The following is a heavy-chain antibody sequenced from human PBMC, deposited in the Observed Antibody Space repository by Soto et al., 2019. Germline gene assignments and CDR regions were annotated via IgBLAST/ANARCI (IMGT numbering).Heavy chain of an antibody. CDR3: AKRGHSTSWYWFDP. Sequence: QLQLQESGPGLLRPSDTLSLTCTVSGGSISAGSYTGGWIRPPPGKGLEWIGTVSYNGGTYFNPSLKSRVTISVDASNNQFSLKLSSVTAADTAVYYCAKRGHSTSWYWFDPWGQGTLVTVSS. CDR1: GGSISAGSYT. D-gene: IGHD2-2*01. J-gene: IGHJ5*02. CDR2: VSYNGGT. V-gene: IGHV4-39*01.